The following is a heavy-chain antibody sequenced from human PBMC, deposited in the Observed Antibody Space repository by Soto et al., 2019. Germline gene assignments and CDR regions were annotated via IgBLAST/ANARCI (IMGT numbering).Heavy chain of an antibody. Sequence: EVQLVESGGGLVKPGGSLRLSCAASGFTFSSYSMNWVRQAPGKGLEWVSSISSSSSYIYYADSVKGRFTISRDNAKNSLHLQLNLLRAAYTAVYYCVGDRYASSGYYSFDYWGQGTLVTVSS. V-gene: IGHV3-21*01. D-gene: IGHD3-22*01. CDR3: VGDRYASSGYYSFDY. J-gene: IGHJ4*02. CDR1: GFTFSSYS. CDR2: ISSSSSYI.